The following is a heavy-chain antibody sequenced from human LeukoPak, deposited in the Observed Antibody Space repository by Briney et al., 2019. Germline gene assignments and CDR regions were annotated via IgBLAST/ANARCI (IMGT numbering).Heavy chain of an antibody. J-gene: IGHJ4*02. V-gene: IGHV3-74*01. Sequence: GGSLRLSCAASGFTFSTYWMHWVRQAPGKGLVWVSLIGTDESTTIYADSVKGRFTISRDNAKNTLYLQMDSLRAEDTALYYCVRDGTGTTPLDSWGQGTLVTVSS. CDR3: VRDGTGTTPLDS. CDR1: GFTFSTYW. CDR2: IGTDESTT. D-gene: IGHD1-1*01.